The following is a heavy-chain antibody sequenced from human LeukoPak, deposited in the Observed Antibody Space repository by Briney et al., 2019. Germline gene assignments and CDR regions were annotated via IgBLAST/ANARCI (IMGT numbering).Heavy chain of an antibody. Sequence: SETLSLTCTVSGGSISSYYWSWIRQPPGKGLEWIGYIYYSGSTNYNPSLKSRVTIPVDTSKNQFSLKLSSVTAADTAVYYCARASFIAAAGTFDYWGQGTLVTVSS. D-gene: IGHD6-13*01. CDR2: IYYSGST. V-gene: IGHV4-59*01. CDR1: GGSISSYY. J-gene: IGHJ4*02. CDR3: ARASFIAAAGTFDY.